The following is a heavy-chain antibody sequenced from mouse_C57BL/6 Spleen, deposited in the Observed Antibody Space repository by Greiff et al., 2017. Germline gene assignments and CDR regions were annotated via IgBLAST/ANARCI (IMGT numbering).Heavy chain of an antibody. V-gene: IGHV1-62-2*01. CDR2: FYPGSGSI. CDR3: ARHGIYYDYDVDYFDY. Sequence: QVQLQQSGAELVKPGASVKLSCKASGYTFTEYTIHWVKQRSGQGLEWIGWFYPGSGSIKYNEKFKDKATLTADKSSSTVYMELSRLTSEDSAVYCCARHGIYYDYDVDYFDYWGQGTTLTVSS. J-gene: IGHJ2*01. CDR1: GYTFTEYT. D-gene: IGHD2-4*01.